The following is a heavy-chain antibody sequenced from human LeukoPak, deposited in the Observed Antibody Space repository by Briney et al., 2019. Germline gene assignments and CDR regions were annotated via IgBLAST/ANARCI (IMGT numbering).Heavy chain of an antibody. D-gene: IGHD3-9*01. V-gene: IGHV3-66*01. CDR1: GFTVSSNY. CDR2: IYSGGST. CDR3: ARDQTPLHLTGYYVGEFDY. Sequence: GGSLRLSCAASGFTVSSNYMSWVRQAPGKGLEWVSVIYSGGSTYYADSVKGRFTISRDNAKNSLYLQMNSLRAEDTAVYYCARDQTPLHLTGYYVGEFDYWGQGTLVTVSS. J-gene: IGHJ4*02.